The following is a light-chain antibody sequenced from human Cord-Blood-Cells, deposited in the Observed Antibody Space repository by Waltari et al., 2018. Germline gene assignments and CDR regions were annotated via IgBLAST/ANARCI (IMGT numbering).Light chain of an antibody. CDR1: QSVSSSY. J-gene: IGKJ4*01. CDR2: GAS. V-gene: IGKV3-20*01. Sequence: GTLSLSPGERATLSCRASQSVSSSYLAWYQQKPGQAPRLLIYGASSRATGIPDRFSGSGSGTDFTLTTSRLEPEDFAVYYCQQYGSSPLTFGGGTKVEIK. CDR3: QQYGSSPLT.